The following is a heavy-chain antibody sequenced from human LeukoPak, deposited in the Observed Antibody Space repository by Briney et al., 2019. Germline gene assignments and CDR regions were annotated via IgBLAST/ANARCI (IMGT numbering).Heavy chain of an antibody. Sequence: GGSLRLSCAASGFTFSSYAMSWVRQAPGKGLEWVSTISGSGGSTYYADSVKGRFTISRDNSKDTVYLQMDSLRAEDTATYYCAKSRSAMVRGVIEYWGQGTLVTVSS. CDR2: ISGSGGST. V-gene: IGHV3-23*01. CDR3: AKSRSAMVRGVIEY. CDR1: GFTFSSYA. J-gene: IGHJ4*02. D-gene: IGHD3-10*01.